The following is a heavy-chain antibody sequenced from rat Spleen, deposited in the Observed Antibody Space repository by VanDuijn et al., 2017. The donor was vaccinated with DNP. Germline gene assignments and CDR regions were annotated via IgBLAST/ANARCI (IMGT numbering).Heavy chain of an antibody. J-gene: IGHJ2*01. D-gene: IGHD1-11*01. V-gene: IGHV3-1*01. CDR1: GYPITSNY. Sequence: EVQLQESGPGLVKPSQSLSLTCSVTGYPITSNYWGWIRKFPGNKMEWMGYITYSGSTSYHPSLKSRISFTRDTSKNQFFLQLNSVTTEDTATYYCARENGGYDYWGQGIMVTVSS. CDR3: ARENGGYDY. CDR2: ITYSGST.